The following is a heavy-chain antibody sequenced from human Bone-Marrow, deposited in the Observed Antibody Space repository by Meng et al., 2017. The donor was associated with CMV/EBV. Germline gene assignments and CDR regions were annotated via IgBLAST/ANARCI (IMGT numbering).Heavy chain of an antibody. V-gene: IGHV3-53*01. CDR1: GFTVSSNY. D-gene: IGHD2-8*02. CDR3: ARGWRTYATGGYRYNGYFDY. J-gene: IGHJ4*02. CDR2: IYSGGST. Sequence: GESLKISCAASGFTVSSNYMSWVRQAPGKGLEWVSVIYSGGSTYYADSVKGRFTISRDNSKNTLYLQMNSLRAEDTAVYYCARGWRTYATGGYRYNGYFDYWGQGTLVTVSS.